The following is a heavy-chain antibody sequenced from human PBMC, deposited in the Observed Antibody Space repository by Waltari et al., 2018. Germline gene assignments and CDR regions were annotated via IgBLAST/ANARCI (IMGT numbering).Heavy chain of an antibody. CDR2: IIPIFGTA. J-gene: IGHJ4*02. Sequence: QVQLVQSGAEVKKPGSSVKVSCKASGGTFSSYAISWVRQAPGQGLEWMGGIIPIFGTANYAQKFQGRVTITTDESTSTAYMELSSLRSEDTAVYYCARGAVPAAHYYFDYWGQGTLVTVSS. V-gene: IGHV1-69*05. CDR3: ARGAVPAAHYYFDY. D-gene: IGHD2-2*01. CDR1: GGTFSSYA.